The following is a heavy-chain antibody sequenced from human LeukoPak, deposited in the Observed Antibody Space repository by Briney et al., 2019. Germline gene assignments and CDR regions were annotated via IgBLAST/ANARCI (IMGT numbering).Heavy chain of an antibody. V-gene: IGHV4-34*01. CDR1: GGSFSGYY. Sequence: SETLSLTCAVYGGSFSGYYWSWIRQPPGKGLEWIGEINHSGSTNYNPSLKSRVTISVDTSKNQFSLKLSSVTAADTAVYYCASVYDIYYCYGMDVWGQGTTVTVSS. CDR3: ASVYDIYYCYGMDV. D-gene: IGHD3-9*01. J-gene: IGHJ6*02. CDR2: INHSGST.